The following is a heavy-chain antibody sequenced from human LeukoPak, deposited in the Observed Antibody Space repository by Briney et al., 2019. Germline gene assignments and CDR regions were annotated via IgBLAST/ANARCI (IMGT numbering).Heavy chain of an antibody. CDR3: ARDRISGSHYGPFDY. CDR1: GYTFTGYY. CDR2: INPHSGGT. D-gene: IGHD1-26*01. V-gene: IGHV1-2*02. Sequence: GASVKVSCKASGYTFTGYYIHWVRQAPGQGLEWMGWINPHSGGTNYAQKFQGRVTMTRDTSISTAYMELSRLRSDDTAVYYCARDRISGSHYGPFDYWGQGTLVTVSS. J-gene: IGHJ4*02.